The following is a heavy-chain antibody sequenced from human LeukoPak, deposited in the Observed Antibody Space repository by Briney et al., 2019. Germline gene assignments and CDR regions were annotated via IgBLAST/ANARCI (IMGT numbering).Heavy chain of an antibody. CDR3: ARDGSSWYEYYYMDV. CDR2: INPNSGGT. Sequence: GASVKVSCKASGYTFTGYYMHWVRQAPGQGLEWMGWINPNSGGTNYAQKFQGRVTMTRGTSISTAYMELSRLRSDDTAVYYCARDGSSWYEYYYMDVWGKGTTVTVSS. J-gene: IGHJ6*03. CDR1: GYTFTGYY. D-gene: IGHD6-13*01. V-gene: IGHV1-2*02.